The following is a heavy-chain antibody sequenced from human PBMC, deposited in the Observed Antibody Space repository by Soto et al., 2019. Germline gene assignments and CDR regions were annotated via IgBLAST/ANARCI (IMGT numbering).Heavy chain of an antibody. D-gene: IGHD6-13*01. Sequence: ASVKVSCRASGYTFTTYYMHWVRQAPGQEHEKKGIINPSGGSTSYAQWFQGRVTMTRYSSISTAYMELSSLRSEDTAVYYCARKWYSSSWLPPYNWFDPWGQGTLVTVSS. CDR3: ARKWYSSSWLPPYNWFDP. CDR2: INPSGGST. CDR1: GYTFTTYY. J-gene: IGHJ5*02. V-gene: IGHV1-46*01.